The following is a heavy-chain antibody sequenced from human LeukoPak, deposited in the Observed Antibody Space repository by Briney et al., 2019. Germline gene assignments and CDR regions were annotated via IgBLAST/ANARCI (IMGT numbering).Heavy chain of an antibody. CDR3: ARDLDYYDSGTYYDAFDI. CDR1: TVTYSSYH. Sequence: GGSQTLLCTASTVTYSSYHMICARHAPGEGLEWVSYISSSSAIYYADSVKGRFTIARDNAKNSLYLQMASLRDEDTAVYYCARDLDYYDSGTYYDAFDIWGQGTMATVSS. V-gene: IGHV3-48*02. J-gene: IGHJ3*02. D-gene: IGHD3-10*01. CDR2: ISSSSAI.